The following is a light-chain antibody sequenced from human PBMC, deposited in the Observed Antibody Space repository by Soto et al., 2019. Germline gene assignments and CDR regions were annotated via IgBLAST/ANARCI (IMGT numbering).Light chain of an antibody. CDR1: QGVSTW. Sequence: DIQMTQSPSSVSASVGDRVTITCRASQGVSTWLAWYQQKPGKAPTLLIFTASSLQSGVQSRFSGSGSGTDFTLTISSLHPEDFAAYYCQQTTTSPLTFGGGTKLEI. J-gene: IGKJ4*01. CDR2: TAS. CDR3: QQTTTSPLT. V-gene: IGKV1D-12*01.